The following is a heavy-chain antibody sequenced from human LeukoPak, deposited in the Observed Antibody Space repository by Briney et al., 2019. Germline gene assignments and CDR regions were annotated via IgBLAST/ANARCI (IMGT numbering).Heavy chain of an antibody. J-gene: IGHJ4*02. CDR3: AKDGSL. D-gene: IGHD2-2*03. CDR1: GFTFSNYW. CDR2: IKQDGSEK. Sequence: GGSVRLSCAASGFTFSNYWMSWVRQAPGKGLEWVANIKQDGSEKYYVDSVKGRFTISRDNSKNTLYLQMNSLRAEDTAVYYCAKDGSLWGQGTLVTVSS. V-gene: IGHV3-7*01.